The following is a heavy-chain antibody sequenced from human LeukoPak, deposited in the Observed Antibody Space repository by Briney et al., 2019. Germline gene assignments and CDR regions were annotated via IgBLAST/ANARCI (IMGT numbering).Heavy chain of an antibody. J-gene: IGHJ4*02. CDR2: IWHDGSNQ. CDR1: GFTFSTYG. V-gene: IGHV3-33*01. Sequence: TGGSLRLSCAASGFTFSTYGMHWVRQAPGKGLEWVAIIWHDGSNQYYADSMKGRFTISRDNSKNTLYLQLNSLRGEDTAVYYCARDFSSGWIDYWGQGTLVTVYS. D-gene: IGHD6-19*01. CDR3: ARDFSSGWIDY.